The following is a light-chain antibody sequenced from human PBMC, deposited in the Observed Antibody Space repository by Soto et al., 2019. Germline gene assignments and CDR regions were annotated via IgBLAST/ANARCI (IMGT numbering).Light chain of an antibody. CDR1: QSVSSSY. Sequence: IVLTQCPATLSLSPGKRATLWCRASQSVSSSYLAWYQQKPGQAPRLLIYGASSRATGIPDRFSGSGSGTDFTLTISRLEPEDFAVYYCQQYGSSPTFGQGTRLEIK. CDR2: GAS. CDR3: QQYGSSPT. J-gene: IGKJ5*01. V-gene: IGKV3-20*01.